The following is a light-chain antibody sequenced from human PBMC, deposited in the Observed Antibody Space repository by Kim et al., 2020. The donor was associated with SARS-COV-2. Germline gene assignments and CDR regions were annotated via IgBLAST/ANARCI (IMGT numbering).Light chain of an antibody. V-gene: IGLV3-21*04. CDR3: QVWDSSSDHVV. Sequence: APGKTARITGGGNNSGSKSVHWYQQKPGQAPVLVIYYDSDRPSGIPERFSGSKSGNTATLTISRVEAGDEADYYCQVWDSSSDHVVFGGGTQLTVL. CDR1: NSGSKS. J-gene: IGLJ2*01. CDR2: YDS.